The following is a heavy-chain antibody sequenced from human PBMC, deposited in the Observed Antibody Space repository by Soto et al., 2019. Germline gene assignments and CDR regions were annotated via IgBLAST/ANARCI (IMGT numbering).Heavy chain of an antibody. CDR3: ARDPNGYSSGWYEY. CDR1: GGSISSSNW. V-gene: IGHV4-4*02. Sequence: QVQLQESGPGLVKPSGTLSLTCAVSGGSISSSNWWNWVRQPPGKGLEWIGEIYHSGSTNYNPSLKSRVTISLDKSKNQFSLKLNSVTAADTAVYYCARDPNGYSSGWYEYWGQGTLVTVSS. CDR2: IYHSGST. J-gene: IGHJ4*02. D-gene: IGHD6-19*01.